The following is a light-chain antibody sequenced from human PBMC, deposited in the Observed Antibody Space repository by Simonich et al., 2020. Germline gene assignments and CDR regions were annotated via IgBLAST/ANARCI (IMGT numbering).Light chain of an antibody. CDR2: EDN. J-gene: IGLJ2*01. CDR1: SGSIASNY. V-gene: IGLV6-57*01. CDR3: QSYDSSNVV. Sequence: NFMLTQPHSVSESPGKTVTISCTRSSGSIASNYVQWYPQRPGSSPTTVIYEDNQRPSVVPDRFSGSSDSSSNSASLTISGLKTEDEADYYCQSYDSSNVVFGGGTKLTVL.